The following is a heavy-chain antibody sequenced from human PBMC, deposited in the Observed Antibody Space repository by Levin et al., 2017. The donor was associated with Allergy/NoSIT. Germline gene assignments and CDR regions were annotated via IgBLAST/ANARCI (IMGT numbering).Heavy chain of an antibody. CDR2: ISGSGSGT. D-gene: IGHD3-16*02. Sequence: LAGGSLRLSCEGSDFIFNKHAMNWVRQAPGKGLEWVSSISGSGSGTYYADSVKGRFTISRDNSKNTLYLQMNSLTVEDTATYFCAREPRNADYIWGSYRTGPDFDYWGQGTLVSVSS. CDR1: DFIFNKHA. CDR3: AREPRNADYIWGSYRTGPDFDY. V-gene: IGHV3-23*01. J-gene: IGHJ4*02.